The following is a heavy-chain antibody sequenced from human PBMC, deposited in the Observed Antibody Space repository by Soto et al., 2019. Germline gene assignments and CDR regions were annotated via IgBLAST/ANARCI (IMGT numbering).Heavy chain of an antibody. CDR1: GGSISSYY. CDR2: IYYSGST. CDR3: ARSIAAQAGPHDY. V-gene: IGHV4-59*01. J-gene: IGHJ4*02. Sequence: ASETLSLTCTVSGGSISSYYWSWIRQPPGKGLEWIGYIYYSGSTNYNPSLKSRVTISVDTSKNQFSLKLSSVTAADTAVYYCARSIAAQAGPHDYWGQGTLVTVSS. D-gene: IGHD6-25*01.